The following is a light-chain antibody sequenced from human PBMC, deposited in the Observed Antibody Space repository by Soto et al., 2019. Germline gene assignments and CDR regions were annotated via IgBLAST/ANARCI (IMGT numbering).Light chain of an antibody. V-gene: IGKV3-20*01. Sequence: EIVLTQSPGTLSLSPGERVVLSCRASQSVSSSYLAWYQQKPGQAPRLLIYGASSRATGIPDRFSGSGSGTDFTLTISRLEPEDFAVYYCQQYGSSRFGQGTRLEIK. CDR1: QSVSSSY. J-gene: IGKJ5*01. CDR3: QQYGSSR. CDR2: GAS.